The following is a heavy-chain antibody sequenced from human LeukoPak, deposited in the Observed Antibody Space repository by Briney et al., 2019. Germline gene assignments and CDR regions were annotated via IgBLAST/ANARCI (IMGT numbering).Heavy chain of an antibody. CDR3: ARDETVTTKWGYFDY. Sequence: GGSLRLSCAASGFTFSSYWMSWVRQAPGKGLEWVANIKQDGSEKYYVDSVKGRFTISRDNAKNSLYLQMNSLRAEDTAVYYCARDETVTTKWGYFDYWGQGTLVTVSS. CDR1: GFTFSSYW. V-gene: IGHV3-7*01. J-gene: IGHJ4*02. D-gene: IGHD4-17*01. CDR2: IKQDGSEK.